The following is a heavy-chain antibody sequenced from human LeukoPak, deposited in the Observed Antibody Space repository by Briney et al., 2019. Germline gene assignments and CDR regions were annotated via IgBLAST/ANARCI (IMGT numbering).Heavy chain of an antibody. Sequence: KSSWTLSLTCAVSGGSTSSSNWWSWVRQPPGKGLEWIGEIYHSGSTNYNPSLKSRVTISVDKSKNQFSLKLSSVTAADTAVYYCARVGGDYDGGFDYWGQGTLVTVSS. CDR1: GGSTSSSNW. J-gene: IGHJ4*02. CDR2: IYHSGST. D-gene: IGHD2-21*02. V-gene: IGHV4-4*02. CDR3: ARVGGDYDGGFDY.